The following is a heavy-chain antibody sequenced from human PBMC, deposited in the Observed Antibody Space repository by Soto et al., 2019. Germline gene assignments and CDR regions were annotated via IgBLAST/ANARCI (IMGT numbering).Heavy chain of an antibody. CDR1: GFTFSSYA. CDR2: ISGSGGST. D-gene: IGHD2-2*01. CDR3: AKVGDIVVANYYYYMDV. V-gene: IGHV3-23*01. Sequence: GGSLRLSCAASGFTFSSYAMSWVRQAPGKGLEWVSAISGSGGSTYYADSVKGRFTISRDNSKNTLYLQMNSLRAEDTAVYYCAKVGDIVVANYYYYMDVWGKGTTVTVSS. J-gene: IGHJ6*03.